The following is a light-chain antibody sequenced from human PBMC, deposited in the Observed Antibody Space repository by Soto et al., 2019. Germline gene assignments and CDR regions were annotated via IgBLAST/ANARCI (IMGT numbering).Light chain of an antibody. J-gene: IGKJ2*01. CDR2: GAS. Sequence: DIQLTQSPPSLSASVGDRVTITCRASQNINNYVNWYQQEAGKAPKLLIYGASSLQSGVPSRFSGSGFGTEFTLTISSLQSEDFVIYYCQQTYSTPYVFGGGTKLDI. CDR1: QNINNY. V-gene: IGKV1-39*01. CDR3: QQTYSTPYV.